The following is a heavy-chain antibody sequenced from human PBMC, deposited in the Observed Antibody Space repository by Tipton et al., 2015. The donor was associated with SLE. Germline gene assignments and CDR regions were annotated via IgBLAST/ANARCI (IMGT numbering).Heavy chain of an antibody. Sequence: GLVKPSETLSLTCTVSGVSISNTNYYWGWLRQPPGKGPEWIGSIYYNGATYYNPSLKSRVTISVDTSKNQFSLKLSSVTAADTALYYCARHIVVVPASKPGWFDPWGQGTLVTVSS. D-gene: IGHD2-2*01. J-gene: IGHJ5*02. CDR2: IYYNGAT. CDR3: ARHIVVVPASKPGWFDP. V-gene: IGHV4-39*01. CDR1: GVSISNTNYY.